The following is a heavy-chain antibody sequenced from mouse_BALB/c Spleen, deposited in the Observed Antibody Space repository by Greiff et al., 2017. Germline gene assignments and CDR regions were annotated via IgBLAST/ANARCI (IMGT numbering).Heavy chain of an antibody. CDR2: IRNKANGYTT. D-gene: IGHD1-1*01. CDR1: GFTFTDYY. J-gene: IGHJ2*01. Sequence: EVQRVESGGGLVQPGGSLRLSCATSGFTFTDYYMSWVRQPPGKALEWLGFIRNKANGYTTEYSASVKGRFTISRDNSQSILYLQMNTLRAEDSATYYCARSYYYGSSFFDDWGQGTTLTVSS. CDR3: ARSYYYGSSFFDD. V-gene: IGHV7-3*02.